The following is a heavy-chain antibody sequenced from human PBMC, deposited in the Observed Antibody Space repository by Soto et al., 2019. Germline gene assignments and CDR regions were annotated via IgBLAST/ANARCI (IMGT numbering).Heavy chain of an antibody. J-gene: IGHJ3*02. CDR3: XXXXXXXXXXXAI. Sequence: EVQLLESGGGLVQPGGSLRLSCAASGFTFTSSGMTWVRQAPGKGLEWVSAISGSGGSTYYADSVKGRFTISRENXXXXXXXXXXXXXXXXXXXXXXXXXXXXXXXXXAIWGQGTMVTVSS. CDR2: ISGSGGST. CDR1: GFTFTSSG. V-gene: IGHV3-23*01.